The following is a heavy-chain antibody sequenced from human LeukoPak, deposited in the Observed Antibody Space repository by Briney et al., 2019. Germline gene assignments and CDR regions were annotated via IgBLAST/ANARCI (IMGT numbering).Heavy chain of an antibody. J-gene: IGHJ4*02. CDR1: GFTFDDYA. V-gene: IGHV3-9*01. D-gene: IGHD6-19*01. CDR3: AKDESASEQWLAPGYFDY. CDR2: ISWNSGSI. Sequence: HPGRSLRLSCAASGFTFDDYAMHWVRQAPGKGLEWVSGISWNSGSIGYADSVKGRFTISRDNAKNSLYLQMNSLRAEDTALYYCAKDESASEQWLAPGYFDYWGQGTLVTVSS.